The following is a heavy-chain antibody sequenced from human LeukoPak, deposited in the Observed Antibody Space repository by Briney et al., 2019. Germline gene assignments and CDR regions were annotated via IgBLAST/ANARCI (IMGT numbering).Heavy chain of an antibody. CDR2: ITPVIDTT. Sequence: SVKVSCKASGGTLNTHIFTWVRQAPGQGLEWMGRITPVIDTTIYAQKFQGRMTITADKFTSSIYMELSSLKSDDTAVYYCARVNLRGSRYNWFDPRGQGTLVTVSS. V-gene: IGHV1-69*08. D-gene: IGHD1-26*01. J-gene: IGHJ5*02. CDR1: GGTLNTHI. CDR3: ARVNLRGSRYNWFDP.